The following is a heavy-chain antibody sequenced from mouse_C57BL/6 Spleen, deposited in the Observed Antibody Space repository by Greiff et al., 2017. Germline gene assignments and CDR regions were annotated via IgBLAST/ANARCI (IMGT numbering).Heavy chain of an antibody. J-gene: IGHJ4*01. CDR1: GYTFTSYG. D-gene: IGHD3-2*02. CDR2: IYPRSGNT. CDR3: EGSGYDAMDY. Sequence: QVQLKQSGAELARPGASVKLSCKASGYTFTSYGISWVKQRTGQGLEWIGEIYPRSGNTYYNEKFKGKATLTADKSSSTAYMELRSLTSEDSAVYFCEGSGYDAMDYWGQGTSVTVSS. V-gene: IGHV1-81*01.